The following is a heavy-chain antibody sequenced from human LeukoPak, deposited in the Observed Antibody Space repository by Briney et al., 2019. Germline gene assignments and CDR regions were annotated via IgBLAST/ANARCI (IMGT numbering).Heavy chain of an antibody. Sequence: GGSLRLSCEASEFTFSTHGMHWVRQAPGKGLEWVALIWYDGSKKYYADSVRGRFTISRDNSKNTLYLQMNSLRAEDTAVYYCARDGGTYWYFDLWGRGTLVTVSS. V-gene: IGHV3-33*01. CDR2: IWYDGSKK. CDR3: ARDGGTYWYFDL. CDR1: EFTFSTHG. D-gene: IGHD6-25*01. J-gene: IGHJ2*01.